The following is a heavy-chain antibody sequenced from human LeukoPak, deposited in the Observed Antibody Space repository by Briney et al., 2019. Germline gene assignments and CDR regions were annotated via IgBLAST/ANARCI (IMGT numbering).Heavy chain of an antibody. CDR3: AREPETHYCSSTSCYLDYFDY. V-gene: IGHV4-61*02. CDR2: IYTSGST. J-gene: IGHJ4*02. Sequence: SETLSLTCTVSGGSISSGSYYWSWIRQPAGKGLEWIGRIYTSGSTNYNPSLKSRVTISVDTSKNQFSLQLSSVTAADTAVYYCAREPETHYCSSTSCYLDYFDYWGQGTMVTVSS. D-gene: IGHD2-2*01. CDR1: GGSISSGSYY.